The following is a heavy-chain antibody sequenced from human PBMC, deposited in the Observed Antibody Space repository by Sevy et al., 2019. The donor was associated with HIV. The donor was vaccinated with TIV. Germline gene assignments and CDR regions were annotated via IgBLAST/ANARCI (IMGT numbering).Heavy chain of an antibody. J-gene: IGHJ4*02. Sequence: GGSLRLSCAASGFTVSRYSMNWVRQAPGKGLEWVSSISSSSSYIYYADSVKGRFTISRDNAKNSLYLQMNSLRAEDTAVYYCARVSAAAEKTDYWGQGTLVTVSS. V-gene: IGHV3-21*01. CDR1: GFTVSRYS. CDR2: ISSSSSYI. D-gene: IGHD6-13*01. CDR3: ARVSAAAEKTDY.